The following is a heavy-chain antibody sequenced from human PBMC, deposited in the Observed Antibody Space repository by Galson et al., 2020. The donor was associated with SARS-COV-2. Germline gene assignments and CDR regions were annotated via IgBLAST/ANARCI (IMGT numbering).Heavy chain of an antibody. CDR1: GFTFSSYG. CDR2: IWYDGSNK. J-gene: IGHJ4*02. V-gene: IGHV3-33*01. D-gene: IGHD1-26*01. Sequence: TGGSLRLSCAASGFTFSSYGMHWVRQAPGKGLEWVAVIWYDGSNKYYADSVKGRFTISRDNSKNTLYLQMNSLRAEDTAVYYCARDLVGAQGEYYVDYWGQGTLVTVSS. CDR3: ARDLVGAQGEYYVDY.